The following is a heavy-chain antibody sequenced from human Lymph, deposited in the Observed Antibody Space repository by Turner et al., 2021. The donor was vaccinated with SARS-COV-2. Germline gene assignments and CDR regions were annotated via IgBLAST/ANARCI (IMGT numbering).Heavy chain of an antibody. Sequence: VQLVQSGAEGKRPGPSVTVSCKVSGYTRTELAIHWVRQAPGKGLEIRGGVSPEDGEAIYAQKFHGRGTMTEDTSTVTANMERSSLRSEDTAVYYCATPKPNWKILTGRYYFDFWGQGTLVTVSS. CDR1: GYTRTELA. CDR3: ATPKPNWKILTGRYYFDF. V-gene: IGHV1-24*01. D-gene: IGHD1-1*01. CDR2: VSPEDGEA. J-gene: IGHJ4*02.